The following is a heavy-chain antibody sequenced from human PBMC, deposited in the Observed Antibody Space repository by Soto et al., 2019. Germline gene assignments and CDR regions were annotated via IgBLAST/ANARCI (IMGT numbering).Heavy chain of an antibody. V-gene: IGHV3-74*01. CDR1: GFTSIRNW. CDR3: VKDMSGDDGDNFDS. CDR2: ISDDESQP. D-gene: IGHD2-21*02. Sequence: GGSLRLSCAASGFTSIRNWMHWVSQAPGKGLVWLSDISDDESQPKYADSVKGRFTISRDNARDTLYLQMHSLRADDTALYYCVKDMSGDDGDNFDSWGQGTLFTVSS. J-gene: IGHJ4*02.